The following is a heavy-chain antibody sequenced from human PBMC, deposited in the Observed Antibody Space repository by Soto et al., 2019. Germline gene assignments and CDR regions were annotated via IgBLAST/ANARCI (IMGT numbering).Heavy chain of an antibody. CDR2: ISGSGGST. Sequence: EEQLLESGGGLVQPGGSLRLTCAASGFTFSNHAMSWVRQAPGKGLEWVSAISGSGGSTYYADSVKGRFTISRDNSKDTLYLQMNSLRAEDTAXXXXXXXXXTYDFPYYFDNWGQGALV. CDR1: GFTFSNHA. J-gene: IGHJ4*02. CDR3: XXXXXTYDFPYYFDN. D-gene: IGHD3-3*01. V-gene: IGHV3-23*01.